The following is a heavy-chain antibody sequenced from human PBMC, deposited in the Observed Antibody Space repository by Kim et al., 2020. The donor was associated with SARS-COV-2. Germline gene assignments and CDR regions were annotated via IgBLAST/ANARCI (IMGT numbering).Heavy chain of an antibody. Sequence: GGSLRLSCSASGFTFSSYAMHWVRQAPGKGLEYVSAISSNGGSTYYADSVKGRFTISRDNSKNTLYLQMSSLRAEDTAVYYCVNHGSGSYYNLVYFQHWGQGTLVTVSS. D-gene: IGHD3-10*01. CDR2: ISSNGGST. J-gene: IGHJ1*01. CDR1: GFTFSSYA. V-gene: IGHV3-64D*09. CDR3: VNHGSGSYYNLVYFQH.